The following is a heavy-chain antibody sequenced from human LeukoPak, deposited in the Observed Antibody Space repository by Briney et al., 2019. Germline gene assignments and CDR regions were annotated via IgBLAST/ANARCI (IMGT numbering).Heavy chain of an antibody. CDR3: AKDRSGSSSWDFDY. D-gene: IGHD6-13*01. J-gene: IGHJ4*02. CDR2: ISWNSGSI. Sequence: GRSLRLSCAASGFTFDDYAMDWVRQAPGEGLEWVSGISWNSGSIGYADSVKGRFTISRDNAKNSLYLQKNSLRAEDMALYYCAKDRSGSSSWDFDYWGQGTLVTVSS. CDR1: GFTFDDYA. V-gene: IGHV3-9*03.